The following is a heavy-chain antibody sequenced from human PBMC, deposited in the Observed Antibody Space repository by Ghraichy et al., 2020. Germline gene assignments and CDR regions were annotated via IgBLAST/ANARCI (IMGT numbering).Heavy chain of an antibody. CDR1: GFTVSSNY. CDR3: ASPRHVVDAFDI. J-gene: IGHJ3*02. CDR2: IYSGGST. Sequence: GGSLRLSCAASGFTVSSNYMSWVRQAPGKGLEWVSVIYSGGSTYYADSVKGRFTISRDNSKNTLYLQMNSLRAEDTAVYYCASPRHVVDAFDIWGQGTMVTVSS. D-gene: IGHD2-21*01. V-gene: IGHV3-53*01.